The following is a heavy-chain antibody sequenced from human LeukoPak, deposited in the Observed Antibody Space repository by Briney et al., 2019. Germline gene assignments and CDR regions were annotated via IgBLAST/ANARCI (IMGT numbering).Heavy chain of an antibody. Sequence: GRSLRLSCAASGFTFDDYAMHWVRQAPGKGLEWVSGISWNSGSIGYADSVKGRFTISRDNAKNSLYLQMNSLRAEDTALYYCAKDWGSGSYGDAFDIWGQGTMVTVSS. V-gene: IGHV3-9*01. CDR1: GFTFDDYA. J-gene: IGHJ3*02. CDR3: AKDWGSGSYGDAFDI. CDR2: ISWNSGSI. D-gene: IGHD3-10*01.